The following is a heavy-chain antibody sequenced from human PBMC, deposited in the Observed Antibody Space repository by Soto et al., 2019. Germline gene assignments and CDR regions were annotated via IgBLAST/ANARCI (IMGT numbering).Heavy chain of an antibody. Sequence: ASVKVSCKASGYTFTGNYMHWVRQAPGQGLEWMGWINPNSGGTNYAQKFQGWVTMTRDTSISTAYMELSRLRSDGTVVYYWGRSMKSGYGSINQGGLATLIT. D-gene: IGHD5-12*01. CDR3: GRSMKSGYGSINQ. CDR1: GYTFTGNY. CDR2: INPNSGGT. V-gene: IGHV1-2*04. J-gene: IGHJ4*02.